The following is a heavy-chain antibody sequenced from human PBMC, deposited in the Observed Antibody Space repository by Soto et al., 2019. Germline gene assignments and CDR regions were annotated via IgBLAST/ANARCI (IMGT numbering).Heavy chain of an antibody. Sequence: GGSLRLSCAASGFTFSDYYMSWIRQAPGKGLEWVSYISSSGSTIYYADSVKGRFTISRDNAKNSLYLQMNSLRAEDTAVYYCARAFPPALAMIVVVPGDYFDYWGQGTLVTVSS. CDR3: ARAFPPALAMIVVVPGDYFDY. J-gene: IGHJ4*02. D-gene: IGHD3-22*01. CDR1: GFTFSDYY. CDR2: ISSSGSTI. V-gene: IGHV3-11*01.